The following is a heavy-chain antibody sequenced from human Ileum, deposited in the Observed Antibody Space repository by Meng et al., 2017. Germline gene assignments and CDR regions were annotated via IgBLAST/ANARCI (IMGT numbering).Heavy chain of an antibody. Sequence: RRESGPGLVMPSETLSLTCSVSGDSVISGSYYWNWIRQSAGKGLEWIGYINYSGTAYYNASLGSRVSMSIDTSKNQFSLKLTSVTAADTAVYYCTRDQTSNGWGSFDSWGQGTLVTVSS. CDR2: INYSGTA. CDR3: TRDQTSNGWGSFDS. CDR1: GDSVISGSYY. V-gene: IGHV4-61*01. D-gene: IGHD7-27*01. J-gene: IGHJ4*02.